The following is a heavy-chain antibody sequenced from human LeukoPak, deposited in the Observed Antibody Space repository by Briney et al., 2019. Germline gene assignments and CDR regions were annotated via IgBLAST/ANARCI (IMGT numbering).Heavy chain of an antibody. J-gene: IGHJ3*02. CDR1: GYTFTSYG. CDR3: ARDHRWGSGWYGDAFDI. D-gene: IGHD6-19*01. CDR2: ISAYNGNT. V-gene: IGHV1-18*01. Sequence: ASVKVSCKASGYTFTSYGISWVRQAPGQGLEWMGWISAYNGNTNYAQKLQGRVTMTTDTSTSTAYMELRSLRSDDTAVYYCARDHRWGSGWYGDAFDIWGQGTMVTVSS.